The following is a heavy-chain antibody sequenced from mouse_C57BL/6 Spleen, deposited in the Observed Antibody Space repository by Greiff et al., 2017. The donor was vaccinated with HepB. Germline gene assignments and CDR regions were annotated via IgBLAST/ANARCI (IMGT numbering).Heavy chain of an antibody. CDR1: GYTFTSYW. CDR2: IDPSDSYT. Sequence: QVQLQQPGAELVKPGASVKLSCKASGYTFTSYWMQWVKQRPGQGLEWIGEIDPSDSYTNYNQKFKGKATLTVDTSSSTAYMQLSSLTSEDSAVYYCARNGPAVVATNYYAMDYWGQGTSVTVSS. J-gene: IGHJ4*01. CDR3: ARNGPAVVATNYYAMDY. V-gene: IGHV1-50*01. D-gene: IGHD1-1*01.